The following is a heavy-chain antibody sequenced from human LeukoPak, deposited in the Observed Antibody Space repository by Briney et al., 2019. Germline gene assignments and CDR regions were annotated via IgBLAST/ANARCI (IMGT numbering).Heavy chain of an antibody. V-gene: IGHV1-18*01. CDR2: ISAYNGNT. CDR1: GYTFTSYG. CDR3: AREATVTTRGSFDY. D-gene: IGHD4-17*01. Sequence: ASVKVSCKSSGYTFTSYGISWVRQAPGQGLEWMGWISAYNGNTNCAQKLQGRVTMTTDTSTSTADMELRSLRSDDTAVYYCAREATVTTRGSFDYWGQGTLVTVSS. J-gene: IGHJ4*02.